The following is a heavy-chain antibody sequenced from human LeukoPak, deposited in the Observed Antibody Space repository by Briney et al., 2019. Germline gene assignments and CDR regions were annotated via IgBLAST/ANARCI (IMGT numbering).Heavy chain of an antibody. J-gene: IGHJ4*02. CDR2: IYPGDSDT. Sequence: GESLKISCKGSGYSFTSYWIGWVRQMPGKGLEWMGIIYPGDSDTRYSPSFQGQVTISADKSISTAYLQWSSLKASDTAMYYCARPPAAAGTVGHFDHWGQGTPVPVPS. CDR1: GYSFTSYW. CDR3: ARPPAAAGTVGHFDH. V-gene: IGHV5-51*01. D-gene: IGHD6-13*01.